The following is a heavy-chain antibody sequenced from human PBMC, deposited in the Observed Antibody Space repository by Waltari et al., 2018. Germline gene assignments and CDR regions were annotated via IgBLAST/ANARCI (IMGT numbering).Heavy chain of an antibody. CDR1: GFAVSGYG. CDR2: INPGRTWM. J-gene: IGHJ4*02. Sequence: EVQLVESGGGLVKPGESLSVSCADSGFAVSGYGMHWVRRAPGKGLEWVSSINPGRTWMNYPDSVRGRFTVSRDNAKSSLFLQLNSLRVEDTAVYYCARDHYGWSRDYWGQGTLVTVSS. CDR3: ARDHYGWSRDY. V-gene: IGHV3-21*01. D-gene: IGHD6-19*01.